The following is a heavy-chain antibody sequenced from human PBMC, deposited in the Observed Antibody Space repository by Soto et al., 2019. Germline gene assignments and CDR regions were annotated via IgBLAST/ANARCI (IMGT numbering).Heavy chain of an antibody. CDR3: ARIISWNAASSGYDY. D-gene: IGHD1-1*01. CDR1: GFSLSTSGMC. Sequence: ESGPTLVNPTQTLTLTCTFSGFSLSTSGMCVSWIRQPPGKALEWLARIDWDDDKYYSTSLKTRLTISKDTSKNQVVLTMTNMDPVDTATYYCARIISWNAASSGYDYWGQGTLVTVSS. J-gene: IGHJ4*02. CDR2: IDWDDDK. V-gene: IGHV2-70*11.